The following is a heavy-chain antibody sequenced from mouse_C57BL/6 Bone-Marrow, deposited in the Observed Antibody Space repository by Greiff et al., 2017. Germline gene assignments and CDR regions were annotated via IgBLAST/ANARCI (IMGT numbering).Heavy chain of an antibody. CDR3: ARDYGRNFDY. J-gene: IGHJ2*01. D-gene: IGHD1-1*01. Sequence: QVQLQQSGPELVKPGASVKISCKASGYAFSSSWMNWVKQRPGKGLEWIGRIYPGDGDTNYNGKFKGKATLTADKSSSTAYKQLSSLPSEDSAVYYCARDYGRNFDYWGQGTTLTVSS. V-gene: IGHV1-82*01. CDR2: IYPGDGDT. CDR1: GYAFSSSW.